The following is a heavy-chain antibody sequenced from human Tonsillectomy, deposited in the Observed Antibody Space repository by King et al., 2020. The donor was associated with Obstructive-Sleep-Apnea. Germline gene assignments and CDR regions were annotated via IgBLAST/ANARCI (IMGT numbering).Heavy chain of an antibody. Sequence: VQLVESGGGLVQPGGSLRLSCVVSGISFRHYWMRCGRQAPGKGLEWLASIKKDGREKYYAEAVKGRFTISRDNAKNSLFLQMNSLRVEDTAVYYCALITGSDYWGHGTMVTVSS. V-gene: IGHV3-7*01. CDR3: ALITGSDY. J-gene: IGHJ4*01. CDR2: IKKDGREK. D-gene: IGHD1-1*01. CDR1: GISFRHYW.